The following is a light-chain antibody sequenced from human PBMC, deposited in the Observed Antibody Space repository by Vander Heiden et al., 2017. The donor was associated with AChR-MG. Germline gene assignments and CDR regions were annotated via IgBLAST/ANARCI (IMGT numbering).Light chain of an antibody. CDR3: QQYNSYWT. CDR2: KAS. V-gene: IGKV1-5*03. CDR1: ESINSW. J-gene: IGKJ1*01. Sequence: DIQMTQSASTRSASVGDRVTITRHARESINSWLAWYQQRPGKAPKLLIYKASSLESGVPSRFSGSGSGTEFTLSISSLQPDDFATYYCQQYNSYWTFGQGTKVEIK.